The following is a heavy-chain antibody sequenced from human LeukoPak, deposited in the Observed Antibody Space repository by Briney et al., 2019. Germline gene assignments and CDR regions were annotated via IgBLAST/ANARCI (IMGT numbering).Heavy chain of an antibody. Sequence: ASVKVSCKASGCTFTGYYVHWVRQAPGQGLEWMGWINPNSGGTNYAQKFQGRVTMTRDTSISAAYMELSRLRSDDTAVYYCARDLVDYYFDYWGQGTLVTVSS. J-gene: IGHJ4*02. CDR3: ARDLVDYYFDY. D-gene: IGHD3-9*01. V-gene: IGHV1-2*02. CDR2: INPNSGGT. CDR1: GCTFTGYY.